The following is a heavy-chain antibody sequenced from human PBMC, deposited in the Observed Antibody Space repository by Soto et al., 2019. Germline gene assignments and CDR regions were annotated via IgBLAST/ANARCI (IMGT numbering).Heavy chain of an antibody. CDR2: IWFDGSNK. D-gene: IGHD1-1*01. Sequence: GGSLRLSCAASGFTFSTYGMHWVRQAPGKGLEWVAAIWFDGSNKYYADSVKGRFTISRDNSKNTLYLQMNSLRAEDTAVYYCARDGERSGTPGYYYGMDVWGQGTTVTVSS. V-gene: IGHV3-33*01. J-gene: IGHJ6*02. CDR3: ARDGERSGTPGYYYGMDV. CDR1: GFTFSTYG.